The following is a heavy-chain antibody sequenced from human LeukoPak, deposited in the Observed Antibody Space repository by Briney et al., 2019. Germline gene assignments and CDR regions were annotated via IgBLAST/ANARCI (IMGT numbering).Heavy chain of an antibody. CDR2: IRSNTYGGST. J-gene: IGHJ6*02. CDR3: STWRGYCSGSTCYGMDV. CDR1: GFTFGDYA. V-gene: IGHV3-49*04. Sequence: PGGSLRLSCTGSGFTFGDYAMSWVRQAPGKGLEWVGFIRSNTYGGSTEYAASVKGRFTISRDDSKSVAYLQMNSLKSEDTAVYYCSTWRGYCSGSTCYGMDVWGQGTTVAVFS. D-gene: IGHD2-15*01.